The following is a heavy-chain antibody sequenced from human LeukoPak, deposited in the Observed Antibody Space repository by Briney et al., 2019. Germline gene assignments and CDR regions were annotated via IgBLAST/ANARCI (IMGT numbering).Heavy chain of an antibody. CDR3: ARDPGYGDYSWVPVVNYFDY. V-gene: IGHV4-34*01. CDR1: GGSFSGYY. J-gene: IGHJ4*02. D-gene: IGHD4-17*01. Sequence: PSETLSLTCAVYGGSFSGYYWSWIRQSPGKGLEWIGEINHSGSTNYNPSLKSRVTISVDTSKNQFSLKLSSVTAADTAVYYCARDPGYGDYSWVPVVNYFDYWGQGTLVTVSS. CDR2: INHSGST.